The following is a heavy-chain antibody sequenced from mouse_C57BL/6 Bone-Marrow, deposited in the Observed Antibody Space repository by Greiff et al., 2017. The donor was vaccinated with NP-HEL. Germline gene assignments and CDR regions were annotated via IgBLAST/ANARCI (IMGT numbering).Heavy chain of an antibody. CDR3: ARAMGGYWYFDV. V-gene: IGHV1-47*01. CDR2: FHPYNDDT. CDR1: GYTFTTYP. Sequence: VKLVESGAELVKPGASVKMSCKASGYTFTTYPIEWMKQNHGKSLEWIGNFHPYNDDTKYNEKFKGKATLTVDKSSSPVYLELSRLTSYDSAVDYCARAMGGYWYFDVWGTGTTVTVSS. J-gene: IGHJ1*03. D-gene: IGHD1-1*02.